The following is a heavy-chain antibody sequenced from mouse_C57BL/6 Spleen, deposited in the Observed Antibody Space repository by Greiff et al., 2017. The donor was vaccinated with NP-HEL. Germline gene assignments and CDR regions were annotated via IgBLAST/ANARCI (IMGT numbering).Heavy chain of an antibody. D-gene: IGHD2-4*01. CDR2: ISSGGSYT. CDR3: AVYYDYDEGFAY. Sequence: EVNLVESGGDLVKPGGSLKLSCAASGFTFSSYGMSWVRQTPDKRLEWVATISSGGSYTYYPDSVKGRFTISRDNAKNTLYLQMSSLKSEDTAMYYCAVYYDYDEGFAYWGQGTLVTVSA. V-gene: IGHV5-6*01. CDR1: GFTFSSYG. J-gene: IGHJ3*01.